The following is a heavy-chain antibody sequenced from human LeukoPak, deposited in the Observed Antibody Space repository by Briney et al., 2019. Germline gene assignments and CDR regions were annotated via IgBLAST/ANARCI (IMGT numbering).Heavy chain of an antibody. D-gene: IGHD6-19*01. CDR1: GGSISNHY. CDR2: IFYSGNY. CDR3: ARGRSSLDL. V-gene: IGHV4-59*11. Sequence: SETLSLTCTVAGGSISNHYWSWIRQSPGKGLEWIAYIFYSGNYNYNPSLKRRVSISVDASKNQVSLNLTSVTAADTAVYYCARGRSSLDLWGQGALVTVSS. J-gene: IGHJ5*02.